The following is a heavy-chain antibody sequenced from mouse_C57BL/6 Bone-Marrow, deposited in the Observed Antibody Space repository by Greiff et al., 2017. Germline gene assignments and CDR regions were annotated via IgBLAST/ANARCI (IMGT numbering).Heavy chain of an antibody. Sequence: EVQRVESGGGLVMPGGSLKLSCAASGFTFSSYAMSWVRPTPEKRLEWVATISDGGSYTYYPDNVKGRFTISRDNAKNNLYLQMSHLKSEDTAMYFCAREGYYGSGFSYLYFGVCGTVTTVSDSS. CDR3: AREGYYGSGFSYLYFGV. CDR1: GFTFSSYA. J-gene: IGHJ1*03. CDR2: ISDGGSYT. D-gene: IGHD1-1*01. V-gene: IGHV5-4*01.